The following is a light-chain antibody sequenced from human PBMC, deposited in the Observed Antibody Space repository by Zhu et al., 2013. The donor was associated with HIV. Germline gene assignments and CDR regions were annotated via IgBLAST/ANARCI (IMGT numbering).Light chain of an antibody. CDR2: GAS. Sequence: EIVMTQSPATLSVSPGERATLSCRASQSVSTNLAWYQQNPGQAPRLLIYGASTRATGVPVRFSGSGSGTEFTLTISSLQSEDFAVYYCQQRSHWPPWTFGQGTKVEIK. V-gene: IGKV3-15*01. CDR1: QSVSTN. J-gene: IGKJ1*01. CDR3: QQRSHWPPWT.